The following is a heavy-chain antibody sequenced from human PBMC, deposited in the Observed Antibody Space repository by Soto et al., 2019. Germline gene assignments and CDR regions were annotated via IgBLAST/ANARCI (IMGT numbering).Heavy chain of an antibody. Sequence: PGGSLRLSCAASGVTFSSYSMNWVRQAPGKGLEWVSSISSSSSYIYYADSVKGRFTISRDNAKNSLYLQMNSLRAEDTAVYYCARDLLFPSNPDTLDDYSNYNDAFDIWGQGTMVTVSS. CDR1: GVTFSSYS. J-gene: IGHJ3*02. CDR3: ARDLLFPSNPDTLDDYSNYNDAFDI. CDR2: ISSSSSYI. V-gene: IGHV3-21*01. D-gene: IGHD4-4*01.